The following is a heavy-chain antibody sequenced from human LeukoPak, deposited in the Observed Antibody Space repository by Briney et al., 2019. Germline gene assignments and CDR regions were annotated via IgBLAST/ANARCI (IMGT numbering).Heavy chain of an antibody. D-gene: IGHD3-3*01. Sequence: GGSLRLSCAASGFTFSSYSMNWVRQAPGKGLEWVANIKEDSSDKNYVDSMKGRFTISRDNAKNSLYLQMNSLTAEDTAVYYCARESGRFRFDSWGQGTLVTVSS. CDR2: IKEDSSDK. V-gene: IGHV3-7*01. CDR3: ARESGRFRFDS. CDR1: GFTFSSYS. J-gene: IGHJ5*01.